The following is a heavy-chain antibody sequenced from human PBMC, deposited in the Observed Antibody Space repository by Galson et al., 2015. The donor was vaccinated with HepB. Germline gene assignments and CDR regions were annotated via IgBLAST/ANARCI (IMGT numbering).Heavy chain of an antibody. Sequence: ETLSLTCTVSGRSISNSYWNWIRQPPGKGLEWIGYLYYSGSTNSNPSLKSRVTISIDTSKNQFSMRLSSVTAADTAVYYCAGPYRARWHHWGQGTLVTVSS. CDR1: GRSISNSY. D-gene: IGHD4-11*01. CDR2: LYYSGST. J-gene: IGHJ4*02. CDR3: AGPYRARWHH. V-gene: IGHV4-59*08.